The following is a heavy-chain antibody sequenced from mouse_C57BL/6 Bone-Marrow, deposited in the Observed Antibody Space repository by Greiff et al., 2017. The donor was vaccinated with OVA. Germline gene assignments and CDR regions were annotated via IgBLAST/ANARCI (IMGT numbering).Heavy chain of an antibody. CDR1: GFTFSDYY. Sequence: EVQLVESGGGLVQPGGSLKLSCAASGFTFSDYYMYWVRQTPEKRLEWVAYISNGGGSTYYPDTVKGRFTISRDNAKNTLYLQMTSLRSEDTAMYYCARRYDYDGFAYWGQGTLVTVSA. CDR3: ARRYDYDGFAY. J-gene: IGHJ3*01. D-gene: IGHD2-4*01. CDR2: ISNGGGST. V-gene: IGHV5-12*03.